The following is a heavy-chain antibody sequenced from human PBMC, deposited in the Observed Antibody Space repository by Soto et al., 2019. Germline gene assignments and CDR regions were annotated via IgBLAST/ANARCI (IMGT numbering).Heavy chain of an antibody. CDR2: ISYDGSNK. CDR1: GFTFSSYG. J-gene: IGHJ6*02. D-gene: IGHD2-2*02. V-gene: IGHV3-30*18. Sequence: GGSLRLSCAASGFTFSSYGMHWVRQAPGKGLEWVAVISYDGSNKYYADSVKGRFTISRDNSKNTLYLQMNSLRAEDTAVYYCAKDRPCSSTSCYKYYYYYGMDVWGQGPTVTVSS. CDR3: AKDRPCSSTSCYKYYYYYGMDV.